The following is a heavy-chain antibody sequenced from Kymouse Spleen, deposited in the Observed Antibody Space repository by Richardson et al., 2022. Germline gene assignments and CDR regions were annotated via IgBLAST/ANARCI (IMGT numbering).Heavy chain of an antibody. D-gene: IGHD6-19*01. J-gene: IGHJ4*02. V-gene: IGHV3-9*01. CDR2: ISWNSGSI. CDR3: AKDMGVAGTFDY. Sequence: EVQLVESGGGLVQPGRSLRLSCAASGFTFDDYAMHWVRQAPGKGLEWVSGISWNSGSIGYADSVKGRFTISRDNAKNSLYLQMNSLRAEDTALYYCAKDMGVAGTFDYWGQGTLVTVSS. CDR1: GFTFDDYA.